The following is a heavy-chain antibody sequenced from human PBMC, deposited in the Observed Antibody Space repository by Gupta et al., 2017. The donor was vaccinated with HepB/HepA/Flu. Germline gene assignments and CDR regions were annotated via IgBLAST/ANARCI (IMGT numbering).Heavy chain of an antibody. CDR2: IFHNGGRT. V-gene: IGHV3-23*01. CDR3: AKDRIRDGLWEIDY. CDR1: GFTFSSYS. D-gene: IGHD3-16*01. J-gene: IGHJ4*02. Sequence: EVQLLESGGDLVQPGGSLRLSCAGSGFTFSSYSMSWVRQAPGKGLEWVSSIFHNGGRTFSADSVKGRFTVSRDNSKNTLYLQMGSLRAEDTAVYYCAKDRIRDGLWEIDYWGQGTLVTVSS.